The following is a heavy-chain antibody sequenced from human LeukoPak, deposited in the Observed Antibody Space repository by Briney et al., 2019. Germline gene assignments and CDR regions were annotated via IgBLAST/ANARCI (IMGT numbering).Heavy chain of an antibody. Sequence: SETLSLTCTVSGDSISRYYWNWIRQPAGKGLEWIWRIYNDGIITYNPSLKSRLTMSIDTSNNQFSLRLRFVTAADTAVYYCARDSGTTGEVKFDPWGQGTLVTVSS. CDR2: IYNDGII. J-gene: IGHJ5*02. CDR1: GDSISRYY. V-gene: IGHV4-4*07. D-gene: IGHD3-10*01. CDR3: ARDSGTTGEVKFDP.